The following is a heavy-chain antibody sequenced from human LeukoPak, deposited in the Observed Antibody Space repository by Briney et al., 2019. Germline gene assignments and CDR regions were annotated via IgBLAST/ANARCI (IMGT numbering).Heavy chain of an antibody. J-gene: IGHJ5*02. CDR1: GFTFSSYD. CDR2: IRPSGDNT. V-gene: IGHV3-23*01. Sequence: GGALRLSCAASGFTFSSYDMTWVRQAPGRGLEWVSSIRPSGDNTYYGDSVKGRSTISRDNSKNTVYLQMNNMRVDDTAVYYCARVAGWHWFDPWGQGTLVTVSS. D-gene: IGHD6-19*01. CDR3: ARVAGWHWFDP.